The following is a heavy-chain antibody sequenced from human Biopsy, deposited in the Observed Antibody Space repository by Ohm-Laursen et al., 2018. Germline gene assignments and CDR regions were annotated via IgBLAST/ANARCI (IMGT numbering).Heavy chain of an antibody. V-gene: IGHV4-59*07. CDR3: ARATNSIGWPYYYFYGMDV. D-gene: IGHD6-19*01. CDR1: GGTISSDY. Sequence: SDTLSFTCTVSGGTISSDYWSWIRQTPGKGLEWIGYIYYSRSTNYNPSLKSRVTISVDTSKNQFSLRLNSVTAADTAVYYCARATNSIGWPYYYFYGMDVWGQGTTVTVSS. J-gene: IGHJ6*02. CDR2: IYYSRST.